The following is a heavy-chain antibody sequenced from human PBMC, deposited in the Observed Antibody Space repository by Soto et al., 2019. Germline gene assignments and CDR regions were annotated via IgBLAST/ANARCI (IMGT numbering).Heavy chain of an antibody. J-gene: IGHJ4*02. D-gene: IGHD3-9*01. CDR2: ISSSSSYT. Sequence: GGSRRLSCAASGFTFSDYYMSWIRQAPGKGLEWVSYISSSSSYTNYADSVKGRFTISRDNAKNSLYLQMNSLRVEDMAVYYCARAPLRYFDWLLSPFAYWGQGTLVTVSS. CDR1: GFTFSDYY. CDR3: ARAPLRYFDWLLSPFAY. V-gene: IGHV3-11*06.